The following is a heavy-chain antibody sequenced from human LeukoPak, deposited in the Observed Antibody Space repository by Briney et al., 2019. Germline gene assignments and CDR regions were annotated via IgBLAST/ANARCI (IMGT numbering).Heavy chain of an antibody. D-gene: IGHD5-18*01. J-gene: IGHJ5*02. CDR1: GGSFSGYY. Sequence: SETLSLTCAVYGGSFSGYYWSWIRQPPGKGLEWIGEINHSGSTNYNPSLKSRVTISVDTSKNQFSLKLSSVTAADTAVYYCARGGGSYGPRGRFDPWGQGTLVTVSS. V-gene: IGHV4-34*01. CDR3: ARGGGSYGPRGRFDP. CDR2: INHSGST.